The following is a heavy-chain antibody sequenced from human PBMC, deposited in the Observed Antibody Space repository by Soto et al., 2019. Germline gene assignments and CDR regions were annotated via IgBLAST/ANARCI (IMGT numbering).Heavy chain of an antibody. D-gene: IGHD6-13*01. Sequence: TSETLSLTCAVYGGSFSGYYWSWIRQPPGKGLEWIGEINHSGSTNYNPSLKSRVTISVDTSKNQFSLKLSSVTAADTAVYYCARVLIAAADHFDYWGQGTLVTVSS. CDR3: ARVLIAAADHFDY. V-gene: IGHV4-34*01. CDR1: GGSFSGYY. CDR2: INHSGST. J-gene: IGHJ4*02.